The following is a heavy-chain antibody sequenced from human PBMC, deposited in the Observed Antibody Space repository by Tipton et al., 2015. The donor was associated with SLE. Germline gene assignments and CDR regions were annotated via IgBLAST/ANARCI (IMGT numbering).Heavy chain of an antibody. Sequence: TLSLTCAVYGYSIGSGYYWGWIRQPPGKGLEWVGTVSHSGITYYNPSLQSRVTMSVDTSQSHFSLRLSAVTAADTAVYYCAKLGFDYDSSGYHYPYYYMDVWGKGTTVTVSS. CDR2: VSHSGIT. D-gene: IGHD3-22*01. J-gene: IGHJ6*03. CDR3: AKLGFDYDSSGYHYPYYYMDV. CDR1: GYSIGSGYY. V-gene: IGHV4-38-2*01.